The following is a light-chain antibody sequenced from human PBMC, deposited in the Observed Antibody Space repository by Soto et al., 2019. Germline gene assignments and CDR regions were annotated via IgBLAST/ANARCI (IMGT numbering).Light chain of an antibody. Sequence: DIQMTQSPSTLSASVGDRVTITFRASQSISSWLAWYQQRPAKAPNLMIYDAYSLESGTPSRFSGRRSGTEFTLTISSLQPEDFATYYCQQYHSYYPLTFGGGTKVDIK. CDR2: DAY. CDR3: QQYHSYYPLT. J-gene: IGKJ4*01. V-gene: IGKV1-5*01. CDR1: QSISSW.